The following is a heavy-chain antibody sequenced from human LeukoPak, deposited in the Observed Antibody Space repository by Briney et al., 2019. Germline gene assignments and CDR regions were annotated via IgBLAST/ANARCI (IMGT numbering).Heavy chain of an antibody. J-gene: IGHJ5*02. V-gene: IGHV3-23*01. CDR2: ISSSGSST. Sequence: GGSLRLSCAASGFTFSSYAMNWVRQAPGKGLEWVSAISSSGSSTYYADSVKGRFTISRDNSKNTLYLQVNSLRAEDTAVYYCAKDRGQLVPKYNWFDPWGQGTLVTVSS. CDR1: GFTFSSYA. CDR3: AKDRGQLVPKYNWFDP. D-gene: IGHD6-6*01.